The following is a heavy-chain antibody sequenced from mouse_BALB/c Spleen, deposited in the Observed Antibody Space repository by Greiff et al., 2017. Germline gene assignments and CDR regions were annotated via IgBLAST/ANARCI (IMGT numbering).Heavy chain of an antibody. CDR2: ISSGGST. V-gene: IGHV5-6-5*01. CDR3: ARGTVVAPYARDY. D-gene: IGHD1-1*01. Sequence: EVMLVESGGGLVKPGGSLKLSCAASGFTFSSYAMSWVRQTPAKRLEWVASISSGGSTYYPDSVKGRFTISRDNARNILYLQMSSLRSEDTAMYYCARGTVVAPYARDYWGQGTSVTVSS. CDR1: GFTFSSYA. J-gene: IGHJ4*01.